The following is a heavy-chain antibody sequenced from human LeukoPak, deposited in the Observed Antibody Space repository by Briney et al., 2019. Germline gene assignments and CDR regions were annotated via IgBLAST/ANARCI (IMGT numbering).Heavy chain of an antibody. CDR3: AKDDTSASDIDY. CDR2: IWFDGSNQ. Sequence: PGGSLRLSYAASGFTFSSYGMHGVRQAPGKGLEWVAVIWFDGSNQYYADSVKGRFTISRDNSKNTLYLQMNSLRAEDTAVYYCAKDDTSASDIDYWGQGTLVTVSS. CDR1: GFTFSSYG. J-gene: IGHJ4*02. D-gene: IGHD3-22*01. V-gene: IGHV3-33*06.